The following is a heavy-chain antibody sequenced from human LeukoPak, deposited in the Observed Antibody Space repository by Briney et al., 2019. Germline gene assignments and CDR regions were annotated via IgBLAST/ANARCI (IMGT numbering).Heavy chain of an antibody. CDR2: IYYSGST. CDR1: GGSISSSSYY. J-gene: IGHJ4*02. D-gene: IGHD3-22*01. V-gene: IGHV4-39*01. CDR3: AETYYYDSSGYLD. Sequence: SETLSLTCTVSGGSISSSSYYWGWIRQPPWKGLEWIGSIYYSGSTYYNPSLKSRVTISVDTSKNQFSLKLSSVTAADTAVYYCAETYYYDSSGYLDWGQGTLVTVSS.